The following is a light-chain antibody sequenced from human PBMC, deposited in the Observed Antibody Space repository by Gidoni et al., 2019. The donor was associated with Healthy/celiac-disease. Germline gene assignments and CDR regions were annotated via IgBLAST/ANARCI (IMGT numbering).Light chain of an antibody. CDR3: QAWDSSTLV. V-gene: IGLV3-1*01. CDR2: QDS. CDR1: KLGDKY. Sequence: SYELTQPPSVSVSPGQTASITCSGDKLGDKYACWYQQKPGQSPVRVIYQDSKRPSGIPERFSGSNSGNTATLTISGTQAIDEADYYCQAWDSSTLVFGGGTKLTVL. J-gene: IGLJ2*01.